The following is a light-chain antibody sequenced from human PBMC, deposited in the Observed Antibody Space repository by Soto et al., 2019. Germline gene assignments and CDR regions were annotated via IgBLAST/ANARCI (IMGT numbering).Light chain of an antibody. Sequence: DIVMTQSPDSLAVSLGERATINCKSSQSLLYGSNNKNYLAWYQQKPGQPPKLLIYWASTRESGVPDRFSGSGSGTDFTLTIRSLQAEDVAVYYCQQYFSTPRTFGQGTKVEIK. CDR3: QQYFSTPRT. V-gene: IGKV4-1*01. CDR1: QSLLYGSNNKNY. J-gene: IGKJ1*01. CDR2: WAS.